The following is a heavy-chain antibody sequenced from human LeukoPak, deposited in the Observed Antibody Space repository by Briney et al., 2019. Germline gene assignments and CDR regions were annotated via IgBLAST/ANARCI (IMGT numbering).Heavy chain of an antibody. J-gene: IGHJ4*02. V-gene: IGHV3-15*01. CDR3: STLPYSYGSYFDY. CDR2: IKSETDGGTT. CDR1: EFTFSNAW. D-gene: IGHD5-18*01. Sequence: GGSLRLSCAASEFTFSNAWMSWVRQAPGKGLEWVGRIKSETDGGTTDYAAPVKGRFTISRDDSKNTLYLQMNSLKTEDTAVYYCSTLPYSYGSYFDYWGQGTLVTVSS.